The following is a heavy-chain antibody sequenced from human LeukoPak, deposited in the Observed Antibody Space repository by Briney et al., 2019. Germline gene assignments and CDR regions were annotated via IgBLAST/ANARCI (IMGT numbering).Heavy chain of an antibody. D-gene: IGHD6-19*01. CDR1: GFTFSSYG. Sequence: PGGTLRLSCGASGFTFSSYGMSWVRQAPGKGLEWVSGINWNGGSTGYADSVKGRFTISRDNAKNSLYLQMNSLRAEDTALYYCARMYSSGWYALDYWGQGTLVTVSS. CDR3: ARMYSSGWYALDY. J-gene: IGHJ4*02. V-gene: IGHV3-20*04. CDR2: INWNGGST.